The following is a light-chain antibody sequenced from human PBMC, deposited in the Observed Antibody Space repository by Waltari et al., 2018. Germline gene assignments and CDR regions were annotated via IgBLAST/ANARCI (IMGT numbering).Light chain of an antibody. CDR3: QQYGSSPWT. CDR2: GAS. J-gene: IGKJ1*01. CDR1: PSVSRSY. Sequence: IVLTQSPGTLSLSPGERATLSCRASPSVSRSYLAWYQQKPGQAPRLLIYGASSRATGIPDRFSGSGSGTDFTHTISRLEPEDFAVYYCQQYGSSPWTFGQGTKVEIK. V-gene: IGKV3-20*01.